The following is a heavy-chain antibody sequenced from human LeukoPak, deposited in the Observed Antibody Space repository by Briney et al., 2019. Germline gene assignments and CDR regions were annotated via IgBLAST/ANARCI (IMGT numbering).Heavy chain of an antibody. CDR3: ARIRYSENIDY. CDR2: IYYSGRT. CDR1: GGSISSSSFY. Sequence: SETLSLTCTVSGGSISSSSFYWGWIRQPPGKGLECIGSIYYSGRTHYNPSLKSRVTISVDTSKNQFSLKLSSVTAADTAVDYCARIRYSENIDYWGQGTLVTVSS. V-gene: IGHV4-39*01. D-gene: IGHD1-1*01. J-gene: IGHJ4*02.